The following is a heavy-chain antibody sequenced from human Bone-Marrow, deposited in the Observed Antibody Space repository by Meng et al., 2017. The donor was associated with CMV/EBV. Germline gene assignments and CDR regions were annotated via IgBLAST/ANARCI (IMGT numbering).Heavy chain of an antibody. D-gene: IGHD2-2*01. J-gene: IGHJ6*02. V-gene: IGHV5-51*01. Sequence: KVSCKGSGYSFTSYWIGWVRQMPGKGLEWMGIIYPGDSDTRYSPSFQGQVTSSADKSNSTAYLQWSSLKASDTAMYYCARLAPDMVVGQAAEYDYYGMDVWGQGTTVTVSS. CDR3: ARLAPDMVVGQAAEYDYYGMDV. CDR1: GYSFTSYW. CDR2: IYPGDSDT.